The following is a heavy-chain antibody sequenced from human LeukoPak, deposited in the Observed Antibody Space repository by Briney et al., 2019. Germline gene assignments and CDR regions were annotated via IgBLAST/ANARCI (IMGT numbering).Heavy chain of an antibody. J-gene: IGHJ5*02. D-gene: IGHD1-26*01. CDR3: AKNYYAGAYYGWFAP. V-gene: IGHV3-53*01. CDR1: GFTVSSNY. CDR2: IYSGGST. Sequence: GGSLRLSCAASGFTVSSNYMSWVRQAPGKGLEWVSFIYSGGSTYYADSVKGRFTISRDNAKNSLFLQMNSLRVEDTAVYYCAKNYYAGAYYGWFAPWGQGTLVTVAS.